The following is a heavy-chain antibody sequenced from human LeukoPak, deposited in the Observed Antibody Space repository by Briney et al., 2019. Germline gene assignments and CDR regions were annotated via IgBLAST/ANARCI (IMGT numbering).Heavy chain of an antibody. CDR3: ARRAAVAGTAVFDY. CDR1: GGSISSYY. D-gene: IGHD6-19*01. CDR2: IYYSGST. Sequence: SETLSLTCTVSGGSISSYYWSWIRQPPGKGLEWLGYIYYSGSTNYNPSLKSRVTISVDTSKNQFSLKLSSVTAADTAVYYCARRAAVAGTAVFDYWGQGTLVTVSS. J-gene: IGHJ4*02. V-gene: IGHV4-59*08.